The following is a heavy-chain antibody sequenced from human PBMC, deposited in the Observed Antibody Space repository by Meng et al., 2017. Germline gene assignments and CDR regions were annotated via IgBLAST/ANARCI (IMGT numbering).Heavy chain of an antibody. D-gene: IGHD6-19*01. CDR1: GGTFSSYA. V-gene: IGHV1-69*06. Sequence: QRVQSGAEVKKPGSSVKVSCKASGGTFSSYAISWGRQAPGQGLEWMGGIIPIFGTANYAQKFQGRVTITADKSTSTAYMELSSLRSEDTAVYYCHSGWYQAGDDYWGQGTLVTVSS. J-gene: IGHJ4*02. CDR2: IIPIFGTA. CDR3: HSGWYQAGDDY.